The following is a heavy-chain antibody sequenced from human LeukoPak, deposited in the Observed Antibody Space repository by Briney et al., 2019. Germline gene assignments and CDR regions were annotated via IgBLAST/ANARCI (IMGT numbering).Heavy chain of an antibody. J-gene: IGHJ4*02. CDR3: ASTRFNDFWSGPNSDYSDY. V-gene: IGHV4-39*01. Sequence: PSETLSLTCTVSGGSISSNSYYWGWIRQPPGKGLEWVGSAYYSGSTYYNPSLKSRVTISVDTSKNQFSLKLSSVTAADTAVYYCASTRFNDFWSGPNSDYSDYWGQGTLVTVSS. CDR2: AYYSGST. D-gene: IGHD3-3*01. CDR1: GGSISSNSYY.